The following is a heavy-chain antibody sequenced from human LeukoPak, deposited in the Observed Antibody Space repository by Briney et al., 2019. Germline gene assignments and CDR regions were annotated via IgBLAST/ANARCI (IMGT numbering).Heavy chain of an antibody. CDR3: ARDQEGFDY. CDR2: IYPRDGST. CDR1: RYTFTSNY. J-gene: IGHJ4*02. Sequence: ASVKVSCKASRYTFTSNYIHWVRQAPGQGLEWMGMIYPRDGSTSYAQKFQGRVTVTRDTSTSTVHMELSGLRSEDTAVYYCARDQEGFDYWGQGALVTVSS. V-gene: IGHV1-46*01.